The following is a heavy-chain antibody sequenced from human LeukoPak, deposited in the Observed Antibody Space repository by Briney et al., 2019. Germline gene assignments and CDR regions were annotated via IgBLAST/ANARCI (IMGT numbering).Heavy chain of an antibody. V-gene: IGHV4-34*01. Sequence: SETLSLTCAVYGGSFSGYSWSWIRQPPGKGLEWIGEINHSGSTNYNPSLKSRVTISVDTSKNQFSLKQSSVTAADTAVYYCAIGYYYMDVWGKGTTVTVSS. CDR2: INHSGST. CDR1: GGSFSGYS. CDR3: AIGYYYMDV. J-gene: IGHJ6*03.